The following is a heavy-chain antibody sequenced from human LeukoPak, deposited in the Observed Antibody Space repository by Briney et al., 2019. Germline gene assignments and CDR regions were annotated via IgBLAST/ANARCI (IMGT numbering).Heavy chain of an antibody. Sequence: GSLRLSCAAAGFTFSNYAMTWVRQAPGRGLEWVSSISGSGGSTYYADSVKGRFTISRDNSKNTLYLQMYSLRAEDTAVYYCAKVEGASKASVYWGQGALVTVSS. CDR2: ISGSGGST. J-gene: IGHJ4*02. V-gene: IGHV3-23*01. D-gene: IGHD1-1*01. CDR3: AKVEGASKASVY. CDR1: GFTFSNYA.